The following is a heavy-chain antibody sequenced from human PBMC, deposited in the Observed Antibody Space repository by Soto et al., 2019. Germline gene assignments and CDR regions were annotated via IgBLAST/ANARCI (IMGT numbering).Heavy chain of an antibody. D-gene: IGHD2-15*01. CDR2: ISGTGAST. CDR3: AKSRGDRWTSYYFDS. Sequence: ESGGGLVQPGGSLKLSCEVSEFIFSLFSMSWVRQAPGKGLEWVSGISGTGASTYYGSSVRGRFSISRDNSRYTLYLQMNNLRAEDTAIYFCAKSRGDRWTSYYFDSWGQGTLVTVSS. V-gene: IGHV3-23*01. J-gene: IGHJ4*02. CDR1: EFIFSLFS.